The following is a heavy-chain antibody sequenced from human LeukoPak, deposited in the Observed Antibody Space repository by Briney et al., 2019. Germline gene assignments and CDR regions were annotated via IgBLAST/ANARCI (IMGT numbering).Heavy chain of an antibody. J-gene: IGHJ4*02. CDR1: GGSISSYY. CDR2: IYYSGST. D-gene: IGHD3-22*01. V-gene: IGHV4-59*01. CDR3: ARITYYYDSSGYYPDY. Sequence: SETLSLTCTVSGGSISSYYWSWIRQPPGKGLEWIGYIYYSGSTNYNSSLKSRVTISVDTSKNQFSLKLSSVTAADTAVYYCARITYYYDSSGYYPDYWGQGTLVTVSS.